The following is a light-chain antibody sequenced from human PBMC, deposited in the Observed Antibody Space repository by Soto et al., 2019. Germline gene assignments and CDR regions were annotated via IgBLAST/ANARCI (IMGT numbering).Light chain of an antibody. CDR3: QQFDGSLWT. Sequence: DIVLTQSPGTLSLSPGERATLSCRASQSVTSTHLAWYQQKPGQAPRLLIYDASTRATGIPDRFSGSGSGTDFTLTISRLETEDFAVYCCQQFDGSLWTFCPGTKVDIK. V-gene: IGKV3-20*01. CDR2: DAS. CDR1: QSVTSTH. J-gene: IGKJ1*01.